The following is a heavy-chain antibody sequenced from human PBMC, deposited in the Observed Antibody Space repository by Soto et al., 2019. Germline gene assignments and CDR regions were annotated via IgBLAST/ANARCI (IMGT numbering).Heavy chain of an antibody. CDR1: GGTFSSYA. CDR3: ASHTGSSPEGRYYYGMDV. Sequence: ASVKVSCKASGGTFSSYASSWVRQAPGQGLEWMGGIIPIFGTADYAQTFQGRVTITADESTSTAYMELSSLRSEDTAVYYCASHTGSSPEGRYYYGMDVWGQGTTVTVSS. D-gene: IGHD1-26*01. V-gene: IGHV1-69*13. CDR2: IIPIFGTA. J-gene: IGHJ6*02.